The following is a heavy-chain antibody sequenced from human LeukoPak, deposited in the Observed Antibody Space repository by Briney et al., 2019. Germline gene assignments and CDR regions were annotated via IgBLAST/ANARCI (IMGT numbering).Heavy chain of an antibody. CDR1: GFTFSSYW. J-gene: IGHJ4*02. CDR2: IHLDGRTT. CDR3: ARGGSPSDY. Sequence: TGGSLRLSCAASGFTFSSYWMHWVRQRPGKGLVWVSRIHLDGRTTNYADSVKGRFTISRDNAKNTLSLEMNSLRPEDTAVDYCARGGSPSDYWGQGTLVSVSS. D-gene: IGHD3-16*01. V-gene: IGHV3-74*01.